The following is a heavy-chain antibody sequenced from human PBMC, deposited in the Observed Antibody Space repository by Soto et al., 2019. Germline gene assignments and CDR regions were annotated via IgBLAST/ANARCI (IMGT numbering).Heavy chain of an antibody. V-gene: IGHV1-2*02. J-gene: IGHJ4*02. Sequence: ASVKVSCKASGYTFAGYYIHWVRQAPGHGPEWMGWMSPSSGDTRSAPQFQGRVTLTRDTSISTAYMDLTRLTSDDTAIYYCARDGPGARNEDFDCWGQ. CDR2: MSPSSGDT. CDR3: ARDGPGARNEDFDC. D-gene: IGHD6-6*01. CDR1: GYTFAGYY.